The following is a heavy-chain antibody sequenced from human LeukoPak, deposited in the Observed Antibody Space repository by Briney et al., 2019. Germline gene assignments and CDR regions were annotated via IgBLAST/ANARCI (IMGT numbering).Heavy chain of an antibody. CDR2: ISGSGGST. CDR1: GFTFSSYS. J-gene: IGHJ4*02. V-gene: IGHV3-23*01. Sequence: GGSLRLSCAASGFTFSSYSMNWVRQAPGKGLEWVSAISGSGGSTYYADSVKGRFTISRDNSKNTLYLQMNSLRAEDTAVYYCAKDDDFWSGYYFGYWGQGTLVTVSS. D-gene: IGHD3-3*01. CDR3: AKDDDFWSGYYFGY.